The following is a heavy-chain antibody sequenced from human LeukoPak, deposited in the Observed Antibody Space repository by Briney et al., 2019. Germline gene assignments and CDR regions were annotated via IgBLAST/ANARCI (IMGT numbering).Heavy chain of an antibody. J-gene: IGHJ4*02. CDR3: ARERWLQPLDY. CDR2: INHSGST. V-gene: IGHV4-34*01. CDR1: GGSFSGCY. Sequence: SETLSLTCAVYGGSFSGCYWSWIRQPPGKGLEWIGEINHSGSTNYNPSLKSRVTISVDTSKNQFSLKLSSVTAADTAVYYCARERWLQPLDYRGQGTLVDVSS. D-gene: IGHD5-24*01.